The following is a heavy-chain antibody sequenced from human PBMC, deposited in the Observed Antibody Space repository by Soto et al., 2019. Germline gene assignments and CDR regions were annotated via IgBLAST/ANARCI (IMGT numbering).Heavy chain of an antibody. CDR2: IIPTFGTA. J-gene: IGHJ4*02. D-gene: IGHD1-7*01. Sequence: ASVKVSCKASGGTFSSYAISWVRQAPGQGLEWMGGIIPTFGTANYAQKFQGRVTITAGKSTSTAYMELSSLRSEDTAVYYCASPLAGTTSDFDYWGQGTLVTVSS. CDR3: ASPLAGTTSDFDY. V-gene: IGHV1-69*06. CDR1: GGTFSSYA.